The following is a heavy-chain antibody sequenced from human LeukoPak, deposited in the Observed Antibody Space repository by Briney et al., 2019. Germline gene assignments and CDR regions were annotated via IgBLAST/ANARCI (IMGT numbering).Heavy chain of an antibody. V-gene: IGHV3-33*01. CDR3: ARGGYCTNGVCYGY. Sequence: GGSLRLSCAASGFTFSSYGMHWVRQAPGKGLEWVAVIWYDGSNKYYADSVKGRFTISRDNSKNTLYLQMNSLRAEDTAVYYCARGGYCTNGVCYGYWGQGTLVTVSS. CDR2: IWYDGSNK. CDR1: GFTFSSYG. D-gene: IGHD2-8*01. J-gene: IGHJ4*02.